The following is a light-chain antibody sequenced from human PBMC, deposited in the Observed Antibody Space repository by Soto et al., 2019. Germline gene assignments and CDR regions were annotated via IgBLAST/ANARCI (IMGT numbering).Light chain of an antibody. V-gene: IGLV1-51*02. CDR1: TSNIRNNY. CDR2: END. CDR3: GTWDSSLSGYV. Sequence: QSALTQPPSVSAAPGQKVTISCSGSTSNIRNNYVSWFQQLPGTAPKLLIYENDKRPSGIPDRFSSSTSGTSATLGVTGHQTGDEADYYCGTWDSSLSGYVFATGTKVTVL. J-gene: IGLJ1*01.